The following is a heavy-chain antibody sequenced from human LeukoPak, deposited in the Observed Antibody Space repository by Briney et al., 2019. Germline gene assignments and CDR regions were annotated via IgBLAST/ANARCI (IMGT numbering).Heavy chain of an antibody. V-gene: IGHV4-39*07. J-gene: IGHJ3*02. Sequence: SETLSLTCTVSGGSISSSSYYWGWIRQPPGKGLEWSGSIYYSGSTYYNPSLKSRVTISVDTSKNQFSLKLSSVTAADTAVYYCARDYAPYDSSGSEAFDIWGQGTMVTVSS. CDR2: IYYSGST. CDR3: ARDYAPYDSSGSEAFDI. D-gene: IGHD3-22*01. CDR1: GGSISSSSYY.